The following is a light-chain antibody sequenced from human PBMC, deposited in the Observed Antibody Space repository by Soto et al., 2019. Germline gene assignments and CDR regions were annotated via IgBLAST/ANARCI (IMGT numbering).Light chain of an antibody. CDR3: SSSATGPSWV. V-gene: IGLV2-14*03. CDR2: DVS. CDR1: SSDVGGYNY. Sequence: QSALTQPASVSGSPGQSTTISCTGTSSDVGGYNYVCWYQQHPGKAPKLIIFDVSSRPSGVSNRFSGSKSGNTASLTISGLQADDEADYYCSSSATGPSWVFGGGTKLTVL. J-gene: IGLJ3*02.